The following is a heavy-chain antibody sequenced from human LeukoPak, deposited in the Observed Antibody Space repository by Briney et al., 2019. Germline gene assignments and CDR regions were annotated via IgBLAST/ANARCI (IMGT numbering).Heavy chain of an antibody. J-gene: IGHJ4*02. Sequence: PSQTLSLTCTVSGGSLSSGGYYWSWIRQHPGKGLEWIGYIYYSGSTYYNPSLKSRVTISVDTSKNQLSLKLSSVTAADTAVYYCARRPRSYSSSWIDYWGQGTLVTVSS. CDR3: ARRPRSYSSSWIDY. V-gene: IGHV4-31*03. CDR1: GGSLSSGGYY. CDR2: IYYSGST. D-gene: IGHD6-13*01.